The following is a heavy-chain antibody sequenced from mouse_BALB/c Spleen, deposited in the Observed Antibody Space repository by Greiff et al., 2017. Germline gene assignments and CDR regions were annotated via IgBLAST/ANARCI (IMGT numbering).Heavy chain of an antibody. CDR3: YGYDGAWFAY. CDR2: ISSGGGST. J-gene: IGHJ3*01. D-gene: IGHD2-2*01. Sequence: EVKLEESGGGLVKPGGSLKLSCAASGFAFSSYDMSWVRQTPEKRLEWVAYISSGGGSTYYPDTVKGRFTISRDNAKNTLYLQMSSLKSEDTAMYYCYGYDGAWFAYWGQGTLVTVSA. CDR1: GFAFSSYD. V-gene: IGHV5-12-1*01.